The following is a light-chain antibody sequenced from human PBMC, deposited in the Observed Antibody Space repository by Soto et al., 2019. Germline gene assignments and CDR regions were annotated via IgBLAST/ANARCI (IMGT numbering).Light chain of an antibody. Sequence: DIVMTQSPDSLAVSLGERATINCKSSQSVLYSSNNKNYLAWYQQRPGQPPKLLIYWASTRESGVPDRFSGAGSGTDFTLTITSLQAEDLAVYYCQQYESTPPTFGQGTKLEI. CDR2: WAS. J-gene: IGKJ2*01. V-gene: IGKV4-1*01. CDR3: QQYESTPPT. CDR1: QSVLYSSNNKNY.